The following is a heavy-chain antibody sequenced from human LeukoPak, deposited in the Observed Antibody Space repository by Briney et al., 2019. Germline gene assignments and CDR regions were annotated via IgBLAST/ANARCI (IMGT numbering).Heavy chain of an antibody. CDR1: GYTFTSYD. Sequence: ASVKVSCKTSGYTFTSYDINWVRQATGQGLEWMGWMNPNSGNTGYAQKFQGRVTMTRNTSISTAYMELSSLRSEDTAVYYCARRLVRGVNWFDPWGQGTLVTVSS. V-gene: IGHV1-8*01. J-gene: IGHJ5*02. CDR2: MNPNSGNT. D-gene: IGHD3-10*01. CDR3: ARRLVRGVNWFDP.